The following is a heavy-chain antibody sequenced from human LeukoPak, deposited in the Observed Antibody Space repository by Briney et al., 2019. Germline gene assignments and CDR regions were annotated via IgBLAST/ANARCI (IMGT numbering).Heavy chain of an antibody. D-gene: IGHD2-2*01. J-gene: IGHJ3*01. CDR3: AREGRVVPAARL. Sequence: SETLSLTCTVSGSSMSSGDYYWSWIRQPPGKGLEWIGYIYYSGSTYYNPSLKSRVTISVDTSKNQFSLKLSSVTAADTAVYYCAREGRVVPAARLWGQGTMVTVSS. V-gene: IGHV4-30-4*01. CDR2: IYYSGST. CDR1: GSSMSSGDYY.